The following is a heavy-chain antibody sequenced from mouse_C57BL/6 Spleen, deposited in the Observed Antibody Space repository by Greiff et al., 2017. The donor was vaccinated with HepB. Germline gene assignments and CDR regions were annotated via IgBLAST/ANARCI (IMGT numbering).Heavy chain of an antibody. J-gene: IGHJ3*01. Sequence: QVQLQQSGAELVKPGASVKMSCKASGYTFTSYWITWVKQRPGQGLEWIGDIYPGSGSTNYNEKFKSKATLTVDTSSSTAYMQLSSLTSEDSAVYYCARDDGYLAWFAYWGQGTLVTVSA. CDR3: ARDDGYLAWFAY. D-gene: IGHD2-3*01. CDR2: IYPGSGST. V-gene: IGHV1-55*01. CDR1: GYTFTSYW.